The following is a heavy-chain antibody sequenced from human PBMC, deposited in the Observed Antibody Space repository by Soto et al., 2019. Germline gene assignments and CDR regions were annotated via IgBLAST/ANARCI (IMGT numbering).Heavy chain of an antibody. CDR3: ERDTGNSFDY. Sequence: HVQLVQSGGELKKPGASVKVSCNTSGYTFNTYFITWVRQAPGQGLEWMGWISPHNGNTNYAEKFQGRVTMTADTITKTAYMELRNLRIDDTAVYYCERDTGNSFDYWGQGTPVTVSS. J-gene: IGHJ4*02. CDR1: GYTFNTYF. CDR2: ISPHNGNT. V-gene: IGHV1-18*01.